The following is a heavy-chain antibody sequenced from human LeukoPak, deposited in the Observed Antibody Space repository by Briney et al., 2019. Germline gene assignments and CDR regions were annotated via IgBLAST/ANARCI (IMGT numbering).Heavy chain of an antibody. V-gene: IGHV3-23*01. Sequence: GGSLRLSCAASGFTFTSNAMNWVRQAPRKGLERVSTINGSGSSTYYVDSVKGRFTISRDNSKNTLYLQMNSLSAEDTAEYYCAKDSNGWYQRGSNYFDYWGQGTLVTVSS. D-gene: IGHD6-19*01. CDR1: GFTFTSNA. J-gene: IGHJ4*02. CDR2: INGSGSST. CDR3: AKDSNGWYQRGSNYFDY.